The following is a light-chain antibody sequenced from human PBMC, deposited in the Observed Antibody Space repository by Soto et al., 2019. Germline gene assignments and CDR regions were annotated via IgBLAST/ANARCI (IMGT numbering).Light chain of an antibody. CDR2: DAS. CDR3: HQRSDLPLT. CDR1: QSVGSS. Sequence: EIVLTQSPATLSLSPGERATLSCRASQSVGSSLAWYQQKPGQAPRLLIYDASDRATGIPARFSGSGSGTDVTLTISSLEPEDFAVYYCHQRSDLPLTFGGGTKVEIK. J-gene: IGKJ4*01. V-gene: IGKV3-11*01.